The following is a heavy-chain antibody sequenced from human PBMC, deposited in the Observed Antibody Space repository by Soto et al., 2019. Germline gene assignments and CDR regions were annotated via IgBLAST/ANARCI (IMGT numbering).Heavy chain of an antibody. CDR3: AKCVAVSGNYYFHY. CDR2: ISGSGGVT. D-gene: IGHD6-19*01. Sequence: GGSLRLSCAASGFIFSNYGISWVRQAPGKGLEWVSGISGSGGVTFYADSVKGRFTISRDNSKNTLYLQMNSLRVEDTAVYYCAKCVAVSGNYYFHYRAQRAAVTVSS. CDR1: GFIFSNYG. J-gene: IGHJ4*01. V-gene: IGHV3-23*01.